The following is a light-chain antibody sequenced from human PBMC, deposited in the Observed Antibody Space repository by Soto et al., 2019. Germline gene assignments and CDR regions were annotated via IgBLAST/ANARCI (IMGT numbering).Light chain of an antibody. CDR1: QSFGSW. Sequence: DIQMTQSPSTLSAPVGDRVTITCRASQSFGSWLAWYQQKPGKAPKLLIYDASSLESGVPSRFSGSGSGTEFTLTISSLQPDDSATYYCQQYNSYSPWTFGQGTKVEIK. V-gene: IGKV1-5*01. J-gene: IGKJ1*01. CDR3: QQYNSYSPWT. CDR2: DAS.